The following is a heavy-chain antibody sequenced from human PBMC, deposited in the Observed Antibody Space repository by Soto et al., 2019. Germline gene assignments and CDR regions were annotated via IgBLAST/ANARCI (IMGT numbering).Heavy chain of an antibody. CDR1: GYTFTSYG. J-gene: IGHJ4*02. CDR2: IIPIFGTA. Sequence: QVQLVQSGAEVKKPGASVKVSCKASGYTFTSYGISWVRQAPGQGLEWMGGIIPIFGTANYAQKFQGRVTITADESTSTAYMELSSLRSEDTAVYYCARGDWNYEARFDYWGQGTLVTVSS. CDR3: ARGDWNYEARFDY. V-gene: IGHV1-69*13. D-gene: IGHD1-7*01.